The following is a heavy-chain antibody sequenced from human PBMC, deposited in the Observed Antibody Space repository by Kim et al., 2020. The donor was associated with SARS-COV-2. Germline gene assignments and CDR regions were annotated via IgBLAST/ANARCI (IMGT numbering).Heavy chain of an antibody. CDR3: AREVTVVTGDSDAFDI. CDR1: GYTFTSYG. Sequence: ASVKVSCKASGYTFTSYGISWVRQAPGQGLEWMGWISAYNGNTNYAQKLQGRVTMTTDTSTSTAYMELRSLRSDDTAVYYCAREVTVVTGDSDAFDIWGQGTMVTVSS. V-gene: IGHV1-18*01. J-gene: IGHJ3*02. D-gene: IGHD7-27*01. CDR2: ISAYNGNT.